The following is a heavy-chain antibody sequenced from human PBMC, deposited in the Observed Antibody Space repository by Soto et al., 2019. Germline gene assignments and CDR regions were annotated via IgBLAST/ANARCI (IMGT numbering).Heavy chain of an antibody. CDR2: IYSNGDT. Sequence: PSETLSLTCSVSSDSMNSGGYYWSWIRQHPGKGLEWIGYIYSNGDTYYNPSLKSRVTISVDTSKNQFSLKLSSVTAADTAVYFCARLGAPRQCYFDYWGQGTLVTVSS. D-gene: IGHD1-26*01. V-gene: IGHV4-31*03. CDR1: SDSMNSGGYY. J-gene: IGHJ4*02. CDR3: ARLGAPRQCYFDY.